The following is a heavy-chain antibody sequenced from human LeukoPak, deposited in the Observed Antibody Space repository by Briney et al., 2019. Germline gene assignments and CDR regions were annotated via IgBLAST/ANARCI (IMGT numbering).Heavy chain of an antibody. V-gene: IGHV3-21*01. Sequence: GGSLRLSCAASGFTISSYSMNWVRQAPGKGLDWVSSISSSSSYIYYADSVKGRFTISRDNGRNSLFLQMNSLRAEDTAVYYCARGSTYSSGWYTGFDYWGQGTLVTVSS. D-gene: IGHD6-19*01. CDR2: ISSSSSYI. CDR1: GFTISSYS. J-gene: IGHJ4*02. CDR3: ARGSTYSSGWYTGFDY.